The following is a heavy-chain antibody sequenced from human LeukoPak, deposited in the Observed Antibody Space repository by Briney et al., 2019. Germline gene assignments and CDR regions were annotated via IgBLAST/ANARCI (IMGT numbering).Heavy chain of an antibody. J-gene: IGHJ3*02. CDR1: GFTFSSYS. CDR3: ARASSKQLAGYLPDGFDI. V-gene: IGHV3-21*01. Sequence: GGSLRLSCAASGFTFSSYSMNWVRQAPGKGLEWVSSISSSGTYVYYADSVKGRFTISRDNAKNSLSLQMNSLRADDAAVYYCARASSKQLAGYLPDGFDIWGQGAMVTVSS. CDR2: ISSSGTYV. D-gene: IGHD3-9*01.